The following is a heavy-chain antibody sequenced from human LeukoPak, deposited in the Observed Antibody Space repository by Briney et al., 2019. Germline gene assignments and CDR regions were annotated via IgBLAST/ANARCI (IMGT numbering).Heavy chain of an antibody. V-gene: IGHV3-48*02. CDR2: ISSSSSTI. D-gene: IGHD3-10*01. CDR3: ARDGMVRGVIIWDAFDI. CDR1: GFTFSSYS. J-gene: IGHJ3*02. Sequence: GGSLRLSCAASGFTFSSYSMNWVRQAPGKGLEWVSYISSSSSTIYYADSVKGRFTISRDNAKNSLYLQMNSLRDEDTAVYYCARDGMVRGVIIWDAFDISGQGTMCTVSS.